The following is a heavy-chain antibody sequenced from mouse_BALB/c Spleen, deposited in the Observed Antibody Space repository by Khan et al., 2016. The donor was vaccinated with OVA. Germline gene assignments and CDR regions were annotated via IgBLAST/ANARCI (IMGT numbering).Heavy chain of an antibody. CDR1: GYTFTDFT. Sequence: VQLQESGAELVRPGVSVKISCKGSGYTFTDFTIHWVKQSHALSLEWIGVISTYYGDVTYNQKFKGKATMTVDKSSSTTYMELARLTSEDSAIYDCTRGAGGSRFADWGQGTLVTVSA. CDR3: TRGAGGSRFAD. V-gene: IGHV1S137*01. CDR2: ISTYYGDV. J-gene: IGHJ3*01.